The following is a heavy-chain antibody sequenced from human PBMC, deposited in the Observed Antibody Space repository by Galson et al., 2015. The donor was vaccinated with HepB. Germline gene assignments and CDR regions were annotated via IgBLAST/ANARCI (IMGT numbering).Heavy chain of an antibody. V-gene: IGHV1-18*01. J-gene: IGHJ4*02. D-gene: IGHD6-6*01. CDR2: ISVYNGNT. Sequence: SVKVSCKASGFSFSNFGLSWVRQAPGQGLEWMGWISVYNGNTNYAQKFQGRVTMTTDTSTSTAYMELRSLRSDDTAMYYCARARYSTSPPDYWGQGTLVTVSS. CDR3: ARARYSTSPPDY. CDR1: GFSFSNFG.